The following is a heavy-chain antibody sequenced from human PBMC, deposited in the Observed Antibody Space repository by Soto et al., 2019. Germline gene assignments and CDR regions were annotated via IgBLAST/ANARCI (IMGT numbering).Heavy chain of an antibody. V-gene: IGHV1-18*04. Sequence: ASVKVSCEASGYTFTGYYMHWVRQAPGQGLEWMGWISAYNGNTNYAQKLQGRVTMTRDTSTSPAYMELRSLRSDDTAVYYCARDQDYASAYWGQGTLVTVSS. CDR3: ARDQDYASAY. D-gene: IGHD4-17*01. CDR2: ISAYNGNT. CDR1: GYTFTGYY. J-gene: IGHJ4*02.